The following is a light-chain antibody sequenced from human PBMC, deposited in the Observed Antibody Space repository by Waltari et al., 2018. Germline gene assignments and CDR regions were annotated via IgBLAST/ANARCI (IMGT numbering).Light chain of an antibody. Sequence: QSALTQPASVSGSPGQSITISCTGTSSDVGGYNYVSWYQQHPGKAPKLMIYDVSNRPSWVSNRFSGSKSGNTASLTISGLQAEDEADYYGSSYTSSSTLVFGTWTKVTVL. CDR2: DVS. V-gene: IGLV2-14*03. J-gene: IGLJ1*01. CDR3: SSYTSSSTLV. CDR1: SSDVGGYNY.